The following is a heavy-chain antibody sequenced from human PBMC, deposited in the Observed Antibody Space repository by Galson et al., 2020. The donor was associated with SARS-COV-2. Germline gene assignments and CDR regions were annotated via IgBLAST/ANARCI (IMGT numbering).Heavy chain of an antibody. V-gene: IGHV4-59*01. CDR2: MYYNGRT. CDR3: AGGGHGYKYYDN. Sequence: TSETLSLTCTVSGGSISSYYWSWIRQPPGKGLEWMGYMYYNGRTNYNPSLKSRITITIDTSKNQVLLEVNSVTTADTAVYYYAGGGHGYKYYDNWGQGTLVTVSS. D-gene: IGHD5-12*01. CDR1: GGSISSYY. J-gene: IGHJ4*02.